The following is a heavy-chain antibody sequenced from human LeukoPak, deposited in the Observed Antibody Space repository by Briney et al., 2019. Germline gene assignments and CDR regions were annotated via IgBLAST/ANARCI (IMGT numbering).Heavy chain of an antibody. J-gene: IGHJ4*02. D-gene: IGHD3-22*01. V-gene: IGHV4-4*02. CDR2: ISHTGST. CDR3: AGDYYDSSGYDLSAHF. CDR1: GDSISSRNW. Sequence: SETLSLTCAVSGDSISSRNWWTWVRQPPGKGLEWIGEISHTGSTDYNPSLKSRVTISVDTSKNQFSLKLSSVTAADTAVYYCAGDYYDSSGYDLSAHFWGQGTLVTVSS.